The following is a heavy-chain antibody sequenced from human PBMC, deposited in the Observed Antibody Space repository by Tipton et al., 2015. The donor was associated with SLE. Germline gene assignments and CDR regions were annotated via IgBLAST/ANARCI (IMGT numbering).Heavy chain of an antibody. Sequence: TLSLTCSVYGASLSSSSFCXXXIRRPPGKGLEWIGSFSYSGTYYTPSLKSRVTISVDTSKKQFSLKLTSVTAADTAVYYCARSVGXXKVDDWG. CDR1: GASLSSSSFC. V-gene: IGHV4-39*07. J-gene: IGHJ4*01. CDR3: ARSVGXXKVDD. CDR2: FSYSGT. D-gene: IGHD4-17*01.